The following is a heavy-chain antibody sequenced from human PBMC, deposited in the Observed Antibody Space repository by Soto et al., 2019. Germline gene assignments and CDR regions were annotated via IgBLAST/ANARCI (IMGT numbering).Heavy chain of an antibody. V-gene: IGHV1-3*01. Sequence: ASVKVSCKASGYTFTSYAMHWVRQAPGQRLEWMGWINAGNGNTKYSQKFQGRVPITRDTSASTAYMELSSLRSEDTAVYYCAMSLDSGYERYYYYYYMDVWGKGTTVTVSS. CDR2: INAGNGNT. CDR1: GYTFTSYA. CDR3: AMSLDSGYERYYYYYYMDV. D-gene: IGHD5-12*01. J-gene: IGHJ6*03.